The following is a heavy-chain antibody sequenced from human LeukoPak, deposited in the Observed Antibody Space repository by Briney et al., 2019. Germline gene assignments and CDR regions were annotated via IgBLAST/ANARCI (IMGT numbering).Heavy chain of an antibody. V-gene: IGHV3-30*02. CDR2: IRFDGSHK. J-gene: IGHJ5*02. CDR1: GFTFNNYG. Sequence: GGSLRLSCAASGFTFNNYGMFWFRQAPGKGLDWVSFIRFDGSHKYYADSVKGRFTISRDNSKNTLYLQMNSLRAEDTAVYYCAKDARQWLPNGWFDPWGQGTLVTVSS. D-gene: IGHD6-19*01. CDR3: AKDARQWLPNGWFDP.